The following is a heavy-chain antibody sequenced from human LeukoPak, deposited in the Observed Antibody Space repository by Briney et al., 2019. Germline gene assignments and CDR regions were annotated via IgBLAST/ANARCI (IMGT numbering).Heavy chain of an antibody. J-gene: IGHJ5*02. D-gene: IGHD4-17*01. CDR2: IYYSGST. V-gene: IGHV4-28*01. CDR1: GYSISSSNW. Sequence: SETLSLTCAVSGYSISSSNWWGWIRQPPGKGVEGIGYIYYSGSTYYNPSLKSRVTMSVDTSKNQFSLKLSSVTAVATAVYYCARTPYDYGDYGWFDPWGQGTLVTVSS. CDR3: ARTPYDYGDYGWFDP.